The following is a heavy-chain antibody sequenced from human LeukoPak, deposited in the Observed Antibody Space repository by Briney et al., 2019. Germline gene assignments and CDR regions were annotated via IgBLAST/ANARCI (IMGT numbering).Heavy chain of an antibody. J-gene: IGHJ4*02. Sequence: GGSLRLSCAASGFTFSSYSMNWVRQAPGKGLEWVSGINWNGGSTGYADSVKGRFTISRDNAKNSLYLQMNSLRAEDTALYYCARAVGATSVPFDYWGQGTLVTVSS. CDR3: ARAVGATSVPFDY. D-gene: IGHD1-26*01. CDR1: GFTFSSYS. CDR2: INWNGGST. V-gene: IGHV3-20*04.